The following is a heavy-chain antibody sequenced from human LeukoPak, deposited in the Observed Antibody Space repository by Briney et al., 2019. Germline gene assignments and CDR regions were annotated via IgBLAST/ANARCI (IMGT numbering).Heavy chain of an antibody. CDR2: ISGSGGST. CDR3: AKDVAVAKEYYFDY. CDR1: GFTFSSYA. D-gene: IGHD6-19*01. Sequence: PGGSLRLTCAASGFTFSSYAMSWVRQAPGKGLEWVSAISGSGGSTYYADSVKGRFTISRDNSKNTLYLQMNSLRAEDTAVYYCAKDVAVAKEYYFDYWGQGTLVTVSS. J-gene: IGHJ4*02. V-gene: IGHV3-23*01.